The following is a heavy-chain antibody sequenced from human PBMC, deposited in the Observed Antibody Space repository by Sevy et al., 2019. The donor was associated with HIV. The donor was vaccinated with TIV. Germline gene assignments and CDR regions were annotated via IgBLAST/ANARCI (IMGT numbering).Heavy chain of an antibody. D-gene: IGHD3-3*01. CDR3: TTKHGFWSGYYYFDY. CDR1: GLTFNNAG. CDR2: IKSKTDGGTT. V-gene: IGHV3-15*01. J-gene: IGHJ4*02. Sequence: GGSLRLSCAASGLTFNNAGMTWVRQAPGMGLEWVGRIKSKTDGGTTDDAAPVKSRFTISRDDSKNTLYLQMNSLKTEDTAVYYCTTKHGFWSGYYYFDYWGQGTLVTVSS.